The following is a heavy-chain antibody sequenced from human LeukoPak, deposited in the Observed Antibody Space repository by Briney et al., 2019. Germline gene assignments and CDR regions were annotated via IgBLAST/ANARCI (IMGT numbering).Heavy chain of an antibody. CDR3: ARRRGLYGSGVQNWFDP. V-gene: IGHV5-10-1*01. Sequence: GESLKISCKGSGYSFTSYWISWVRQMPGKGLEWMGRIDPSDSYTNYSPSFQGHVTISADKSISTAYLQWNSLKASDTAIYYCARRRGLYGSGVQNWFDPWGQGTLVTVSS. CDR2: IDPSDSYT. J-gene: IGHJ5*02. CDR1: GYSFTSYW. D-gene: IGHD3-10*01.